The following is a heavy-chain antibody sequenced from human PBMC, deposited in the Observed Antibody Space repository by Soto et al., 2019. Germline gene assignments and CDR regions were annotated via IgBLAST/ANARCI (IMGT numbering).Heavy chain of an antibody. J-gene: IGHJ4*02. V-gene: IGHV4-34*01. CDR2: INHSGST. Sequence: QVQLQQWGAGLLKPSETLSLTCAVYGGSFSGYYWSWIRQPPGKGLEWIGEINHSGSTNYNPSLKSRVTISVDTSKNQFSMKLSSVIAADTAVYYCARGPTTTMVRGVNLAYWGQGTLVTVSS. D-gene: IGHD3-10*01. CDR1: GGSFSGYY. CDR3: ARGPTTTMVRGVNLAY.